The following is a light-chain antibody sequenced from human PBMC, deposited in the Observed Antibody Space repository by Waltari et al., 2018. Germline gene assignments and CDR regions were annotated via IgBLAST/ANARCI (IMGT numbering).Light chain of an antibody. CDR1: QRVSSSY. CDR3: QQYGSAVPFT. J-gene: IGKJ3*01. Sequence: EIVLTQSPGTLSLSPGERATLSCRASQRVSSSYLAWYQQKPGQAPRLLFYGASSRATGIPDRFSGSGSATDFTLTISRLEVEDVAVYYCQQYGSAVPFTFGPGTKVDIK. CDR2: GAS. V-gene: IGKV3-20*01.